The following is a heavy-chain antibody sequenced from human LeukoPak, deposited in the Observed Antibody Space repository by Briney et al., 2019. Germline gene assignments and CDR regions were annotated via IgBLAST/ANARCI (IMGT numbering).Heavy chain of an antibody. J-gene: IGHJ4*02. Sequence: GGSLRLSCAASGLTFSSYEMNWVRQAPGKGLEWVSYISSSGSTIYYADSVKGRFTISRDNAKNSLYLQMNSLRAEDTAVYYCARGPHYYDSSGYYRDFDYWGQGTLVTVSS. CDR1: GLTFSSYE. D-gene: IGHD3-22*01. CDR3: ARGPHYYDSSGYYRDFDY. V-gene: IGHV3-48*03. CDR2: ISSSGSTI.